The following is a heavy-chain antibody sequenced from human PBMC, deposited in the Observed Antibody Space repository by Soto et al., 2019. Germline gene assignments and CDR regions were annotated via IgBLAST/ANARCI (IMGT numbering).Heavy chain of an antibody. CDR2: TYYSGTT. D-gene: IGHD3-10*01. CDR1: GGSISGYY. CDR3: ARESYYGSGATVVAY. J-gene: IGHJ4*02. Sequence: QVQLQESGPGLVRPSETLSLTCTVSGGSISGYYWSWIRQPPGKGLEWIGYTYYSGTTSYNPSLNSRVTMSVDTSKNQFSLKVNSVTAADTAVYYCARESYYGSGATVVAYWGQGTLVTVSS. V-gene: IGHV4-59*01.